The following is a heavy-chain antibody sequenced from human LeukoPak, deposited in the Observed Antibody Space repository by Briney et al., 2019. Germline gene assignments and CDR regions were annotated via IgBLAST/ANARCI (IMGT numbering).Heavy chain of an antibody. Sequence: SETLSLTCSVSGGSITSSSYYWSWIRQPPGKGLEWIGYIYYSGSTYYNPSLQSRVTISVDTSKNQFSLKLRSVTAADTAEYYCARESTVITGQGRIFTGNYHGMDVWGHGTTVIVSS. D-gene: IGHD4-23*01. CDR3: ARESTVITGQGRIFTGNYHGMDV. V-gene: IGHV4-30-4*01. CDR1: GGSITSSSYY. J-gene: IGHJ6*02. CDR2: IYYSGST.